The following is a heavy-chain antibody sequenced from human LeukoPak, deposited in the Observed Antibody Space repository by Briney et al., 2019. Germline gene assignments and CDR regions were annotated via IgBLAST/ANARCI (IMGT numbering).Heavy chain of an antibody. V-gene: IGHV3-21*01. CDR3: ARDRGTYCSGGSCYYPDYYGMDV. CDR2: ISSSSSYI. Sequence: GGSLRLSCAASGFTFSSYSMNWVRQAPGKGLEWVSSISSSSSYIYYADSVKGRFTISRDNAKSSLYLQMNSLRAEDTAVYYCARDRGTYCSGGSCYYPDYYGMDVWGQGTTVTVSS. CDR1: GFTFSSYS. D-gene: IGHD2-15*01. J-gene: IGHJ6*02.